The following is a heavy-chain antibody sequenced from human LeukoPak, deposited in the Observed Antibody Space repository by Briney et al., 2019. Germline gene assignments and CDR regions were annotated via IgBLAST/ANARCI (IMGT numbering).Heavy chain of an antibody. J-gene: IGHJ6*02. Sequence: GGSLRLSCAASGFPFSVYYMSWIRQARGKGLVWVLYISSSGSTIYYADSVKARFTISRDNAKNSLYLQMNSLRAEDMAAYFCARDLAPLLANGMDVWGQGTTVTVSS. CDR3: ARDLAPLLANGMDV. CDR1: GFPFSVYY. CDR2: ISSSGSTI. V-gene: IGHV3-11*01. D-gene: IGHD2-15*01.